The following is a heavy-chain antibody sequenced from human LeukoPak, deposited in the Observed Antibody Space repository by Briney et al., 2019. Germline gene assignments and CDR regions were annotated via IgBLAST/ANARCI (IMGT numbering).Heavy chain of an antibody. J-gene: IGHJ4*02. D-gene: IGHD2-2*01. Sequence: GGSLRLSCAASGFTFSSYAMSWVRQAAGKGLEWDSTIPADSTYYADSVKGRFTISRDNSKNTLYLQMNSLRAEDTAVYYCAKGGTGYCSSTSCLYYFDYWGQGTLVTVSS. CDR1: GFTFSSYA. CDR3: AKGGTGYCSSTSCLYYFDY. V-gene: IGHV3-23*01. CDR2: IPADST.